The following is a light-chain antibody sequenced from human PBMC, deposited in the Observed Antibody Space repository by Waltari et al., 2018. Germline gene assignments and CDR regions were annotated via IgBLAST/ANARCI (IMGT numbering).Light chain of an antibody. V-gene: IGLV4-69*01. CDR1: SGHSSNI. J-gene: IGLJ3*02. CDR2: VNSDGSH. Sequence: QLVLPQSPSASASLGASVKLTCPLSSGHSSNILAWLQQQPGKGPRYLMQVNSDGSHRKGDEIPDRFSGSSSGAERYLTISSLQSEDEADYYCETGGHGTWVFGGGTKLTVL. CDR3: ETGGHGTWV.